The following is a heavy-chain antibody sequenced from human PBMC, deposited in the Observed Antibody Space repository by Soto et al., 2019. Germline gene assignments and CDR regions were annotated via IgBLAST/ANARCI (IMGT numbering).Heavy chain of an antibody. J-gene: IGHJ6*02. CDR2: ISAYNGNT. V-gene: IGHV1-18*01. CDR1: GYTFTSYG. Sequence: ASVKVSCKASGYTFTSYGISWVRQAPGQGLEWMGWISAYNGNTNYAQKLQGRVTMTTDTSTSTAHMELRSLRSDDTAVYYCARGTLSTAYYYGMDVWGQGTAVTVSS. CDR3: ARGTLSTAYYYGMDV.